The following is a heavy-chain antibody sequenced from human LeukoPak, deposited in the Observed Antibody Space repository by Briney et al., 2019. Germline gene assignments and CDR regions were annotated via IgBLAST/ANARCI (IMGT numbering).Heavy chain of an antibody. V-gene: IGHV3-43*02. J-gene: IGHJ4*02. CDR2: ISGDGGST. CDR1: GFTFHDYA. Sequence: GGSLRLSCAAPGFTFHDYAIHWVRQAPGKGLEWVSLISGDGGSTFYADSVKGRFTISRDNSKNSLYLQMNSLRSDDTALYYCARESESSGWYDYWGQGTLVTVSS. D-gene: IGHD6-19*01. CDR3: ARESESSGWYDY.